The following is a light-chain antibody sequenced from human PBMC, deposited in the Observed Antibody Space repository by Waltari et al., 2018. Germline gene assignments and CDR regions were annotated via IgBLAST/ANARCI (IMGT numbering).Light chain of an antibody. Sequence: QSVLTQPPSVSAPPGQLVTISCSGRSSDLGHHFVCWYPQFPGTAPRFLIFENNKRPSEIPDRFSGSKSGSSATLGISGLQTGDEADYYCGTWDTSLNGGGWVFGGGTKLTVL. CDR1: SSDLGHHF. CDR2: ENN. V-gene: IGLV1-51*02. CDR3: GTWDTSLNGGGWV. J-gene: IGLJ3*02.